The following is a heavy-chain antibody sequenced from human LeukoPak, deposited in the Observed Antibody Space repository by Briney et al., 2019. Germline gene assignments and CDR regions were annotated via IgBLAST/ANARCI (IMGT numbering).Heavy chain of an antibody. D-gene: IGHD3-10*01. Sequence: SETLSLTCTVSGGSISSGGYYWSWIRQHPGKGLEWIGYIYYSGSTYYNPSLKSRVTISVDTSKNQFSLKLSSVTAADTAVYYCASFRTEEHLGELFPDFDYWGQGTLVTVSS. CDR3: ASFRTEEHLGELFPDFDY. CDR2: IYYSGST. CDR1: GGSISSGGYY. J-gene: IGHJ4*02. V-gene: IGHV4-31*03.